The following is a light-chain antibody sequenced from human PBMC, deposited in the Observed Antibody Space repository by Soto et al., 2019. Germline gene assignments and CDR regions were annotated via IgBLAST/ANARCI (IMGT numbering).Light chain of an antibody. CDR3: QHYGTSAL. CDR2: AS. J-gene: IGKJ3*01. V-gene: IGKV3-20*01. CDR1: QSVSDSY. Sequence: EIVLTQSPGTLSLSPGERATLSCRASQSVSDSYLAWYQHKPGQAPRLLIYASTRATGIPDRFSGSGSGTDFTRNISRLEPEDFAVYYCQHYGTSALFGPGTKVDIK.